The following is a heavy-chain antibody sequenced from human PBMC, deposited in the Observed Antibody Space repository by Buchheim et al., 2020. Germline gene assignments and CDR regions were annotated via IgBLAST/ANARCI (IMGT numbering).Heavy chain of an antibody. J-gene: IGHJ4*02. CDR2: ISYDGRNK. V-gene: IGHV3-30*04. CDR3: ARGGGAVADYFDY. CDR1: GFTFSSYA. D-gene: IGHD6-19*01. Sequence: QVQLVESGGGVVQPGRSLRLSCAASGFTFSSYAMHWVRQAPGKGLEWVAVISYDGRNKYYADSVKGRFTISRDNSKNTLYLQMNSLRAEDTAVYYCARGGGAVADYFDYWGQGTL.